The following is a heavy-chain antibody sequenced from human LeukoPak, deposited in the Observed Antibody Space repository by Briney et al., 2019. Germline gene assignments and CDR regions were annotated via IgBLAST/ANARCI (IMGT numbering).Heavy chain of an antibody. V-gene: IGHV4-61*02. Sequence: SETLSLTCTVSGGSISSGSYYWSWIRQPAGKGLEWIGRIYTSGSTNYNPSLKSRVTISVDTSKNQFSLKLSSVTAADTAVYYCARVRKGWKNWFDPWGQGTLVTVSS. J-gene: IGHJ5*02. CDR2: IYTSGST. CDR3: ARVRKGWKNWFDP. CDR1: GGSISSGSYY. D-gene: IGHD1-1*01.